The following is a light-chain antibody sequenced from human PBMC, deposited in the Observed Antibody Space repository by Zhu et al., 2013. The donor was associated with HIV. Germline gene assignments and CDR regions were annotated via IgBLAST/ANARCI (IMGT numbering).Light chain of an antibody. Sequence: EIVLTQSPGTLSLSPGERATLSCTASQSVSSSYLTWYQQRPGQAPRLLIYGASNRATGIPDRFSGSGSGTDFTLTISRLEPEDFAVYYCQQYGSSPTFGQGTKVEIK. CDR1: QSVSSSY. CDR2: GAS. J-gene: IGKJ1*01. V-gene: IGKV3-20*01. CDR3: QQYGSSPT.